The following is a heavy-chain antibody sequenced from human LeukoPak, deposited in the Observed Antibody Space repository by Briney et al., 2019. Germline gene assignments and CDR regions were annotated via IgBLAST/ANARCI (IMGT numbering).Heavy chain of an antibody. Sequence: GGSLRLSCAASGFTFGSPWMHWVRQAPGKGLVWVSRINSDGSATAYADSVRGRFTISRDNAENTLYLQMNSLRAEDTAVYYCARGTAGYHSSYFDYWGQGTLVTVSS. CDR3: ARGTAGYHSSYFDY. CDR2: INSDGSAT. CDR1: GFTFGSPW. V-gene: IGHV3-74*01. D-gene: IGHD3-16*02. J-gene: IGHJ4*02.